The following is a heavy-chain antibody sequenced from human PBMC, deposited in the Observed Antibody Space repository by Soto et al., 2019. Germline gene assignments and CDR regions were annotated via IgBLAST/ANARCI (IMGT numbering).Heavy chain of an antibody. CDR1: GYSLTELS. CDR3: ATEWSHYCSSTSCYVTWFDP. CDR2: FDPEDGET. V-gene: IGHV1-24*01. Sequence: ASVKVSCEVSGYSLTELSMHWVRQAPGKGLEWMGGFDPEDGETIYAQKFQGRVTMTEDTSTDTAYMELSSLRSEDTAVYYCATEWSHYCSSTSCYVTWFDPWGQGTLVTVSS. D-gene: IGHD2-2*01. J-gene: IGHJ5*02.